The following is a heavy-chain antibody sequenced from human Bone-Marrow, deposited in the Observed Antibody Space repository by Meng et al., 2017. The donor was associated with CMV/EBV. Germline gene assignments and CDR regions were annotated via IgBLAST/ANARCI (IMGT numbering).Heavy chain of an antibody. CDR3: ARDLKQLALYYYYGMDV. D-gene: IGHD6-6*01. Sequence: GESLKISCAASGFTFSSYWMHWVRQAPGKGLVWVSRINSDGSSTSYADSVKGRFTISRDNAKNTLYLQMNSLRAEDTAVYYCARDLKQLALYYYYGMDVWGQGTTVTVSS. V-gene: IGHV3-74*01. CDR2: INSDGSST. J-gene: IGHJ6*02. CDR1: GFTFSSYW.